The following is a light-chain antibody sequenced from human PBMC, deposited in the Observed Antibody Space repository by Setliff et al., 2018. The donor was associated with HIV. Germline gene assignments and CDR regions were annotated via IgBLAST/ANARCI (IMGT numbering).Light chain of an antibody. J-gene: IGLJ2*01. Sequence: QSVLAQPRSVSGSPGQSVSISCTGTSSDVGAYNYVSWFQQHPGKAPKLIIYDVTKRPSGVPDRFSASKSANTASLTISGLQPEDEADYYCSSYAGTYIYVLFGGGTKGTVL. V-gene: IGLV2-11*01. CDR3: SSYAGTYIYVL. CDR1: SSDVGAYNY. CDR2: DVT.